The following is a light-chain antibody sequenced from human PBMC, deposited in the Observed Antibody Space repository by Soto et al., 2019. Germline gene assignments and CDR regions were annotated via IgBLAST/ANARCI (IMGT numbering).Light chain of an antibody. V-gene: IGKV3-11*01. CDR1: QSVSSY. CDR2: VAS. J-gene: IGKJ3*01. Sequence: EIVLTQSPATLSLSPGARATLSCRASQSVSSYLAWYQQKPGQAPRLLISVASNRATGIPARFSGSGSRTYLTLTISSQGHEDCAVYYCQQRSNWTPTFVPGNKGESK. CDR3: QQRSNWTPT.